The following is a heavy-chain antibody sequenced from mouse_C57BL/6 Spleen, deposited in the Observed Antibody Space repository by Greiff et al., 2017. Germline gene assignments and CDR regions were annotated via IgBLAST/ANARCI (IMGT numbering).Heavy chain of an antibody. Sequence: QVQLQQPGAELVRPGSSVKLSCKASGYTFTSYWMHWVKQRPIQGLEWIGNIDPSDSETHYNQKFKDKATLTVDKSSSTAYMQLSSLTSEDSAVYYCASYDYDGYYFDYWGQGTTLTVSS. J-gene: IGHJ2*01. CDR2: IDPSDSET. V-gene: IGHV1-52*01. D-gene: IGHD2-4*01. CDR1: GYTFTSYW. CDR3: ASYDYDGYYFDY.